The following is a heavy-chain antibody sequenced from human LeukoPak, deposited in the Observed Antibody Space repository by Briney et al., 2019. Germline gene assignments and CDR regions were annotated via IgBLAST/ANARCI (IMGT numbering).Heavy chain of an antibody. V-gene: IGHV3-53*01. J-gene: IGHJ2*01. CDR1: GFSVSTKY. D-gene: IGHD3-10*01. CDR3: ARVGDHFHWYLDL. Sequence: GGSLRLSCAASGFSVSTKYMNWVRQAPGKGLEWVSILYSGSDTYYANSVKGRFTISRDSSKNILFLQMNDLRPEDTAVYYCARVGDHFHWYLDLWGRGTLVTVSS. CDR2: LYSGSDT.